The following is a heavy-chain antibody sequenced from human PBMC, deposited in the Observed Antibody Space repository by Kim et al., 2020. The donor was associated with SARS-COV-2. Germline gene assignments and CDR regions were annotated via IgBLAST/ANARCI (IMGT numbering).Heavy chain of an antibody. J-gene: IGHJ2*01. CDR1: GGSLSSYY. Sequence: SETLSLTCTVSGGSLSSYYWSWIRQPPGKGLEWIGYSYYSGSTNYNPSLKSRVTISVDTSKNQFSLKLSSVTAADTAVDFCARAHREGLTNTANWDFDL. CDR3: ARAHREGLTNTANWDFDL. D-gene: IGHD3-3*01. V-gene: IGHV4-59*01. CDR2: SYYSGST.